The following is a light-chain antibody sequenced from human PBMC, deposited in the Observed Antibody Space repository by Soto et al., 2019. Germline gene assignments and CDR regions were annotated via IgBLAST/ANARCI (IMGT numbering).Light chain of an antibody. CDR3: QQGSSLPWT. CDR1: QSISSW. J-gene: IGKJ1*01. Sequence: DIQPTQSPSTLSASLGDRVTITCRSSQSISSWLAWYQQKPGKAPKLLIYKASSLESGVPSRSSGSGSGTDFTFTISSLQPEDFATYYCQQGSSLPWTFGQGTEVDIK. V-gene: IGKV1-5*03. CDR2: KAS.